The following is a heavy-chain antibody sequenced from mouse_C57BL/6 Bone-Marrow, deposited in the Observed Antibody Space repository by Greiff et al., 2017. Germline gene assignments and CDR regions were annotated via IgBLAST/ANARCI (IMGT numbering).Heavy chain of an antibody. J-gene: IGHJ3*01. D-gene: IGHD2-3*01. CDR3: ARVMVAWFAY. Sequence: EVMLVESGGDLVKPGGSLTLSCAASGFTFSSYGMSWVRQTPDKGLEWVATISSGGSYTYYPDSVKGRFTISRDNAKNTLYLQMSSLKSEDTAIYYGARVMVAWFAYWGQGTLVTVSA. CDR1: GFTFSSYG. CDR2: ISSGGSYT. V-gene: IGHV5-6*01.